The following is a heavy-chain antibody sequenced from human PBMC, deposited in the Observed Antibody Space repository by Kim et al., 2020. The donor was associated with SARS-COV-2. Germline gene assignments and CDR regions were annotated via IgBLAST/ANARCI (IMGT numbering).Heavy chain of an antibody. CDR1: GGSISSSSYY. CDR2: IYYSGST. V-gene: IGHV4-39*01. J-gene: IGHJ6*01. CDR3: ARLLYGAAAGTSGYYY. Sequence: SETLSLTCTVSGGSISSSSYYWGWIRQPPGKGLEWLGSIYYSGSTYYNPSLRSRVTISVDTTKNQFSLKLRYVNAAYTAAYYCARLLYGAAAGTSGYYY. D-gene: IGHD6-13*01.